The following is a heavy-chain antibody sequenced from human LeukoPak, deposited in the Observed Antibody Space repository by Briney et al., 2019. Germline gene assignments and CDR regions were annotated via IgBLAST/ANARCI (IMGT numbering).Heavy chain of an antibody. CDR2: ISWNSGSI. CDR3: AKDAGFGAVAYYFDY. D-gene: IGHD3-10*01. J-gene: IGHJ4*02. Sequence: QTGGSLRLSCAASGFTFDDYAMHWVRQAPGKGLEWVSGISWNSGSIGYADSVKGRFTISRDNAKNSLYLQMNSLRAEDMASYYCAKDAGFGAVAYYFDYWGQGTLVTVSS. V-gene: IGHV3-9*03. CDR1: GFTFDDYA.